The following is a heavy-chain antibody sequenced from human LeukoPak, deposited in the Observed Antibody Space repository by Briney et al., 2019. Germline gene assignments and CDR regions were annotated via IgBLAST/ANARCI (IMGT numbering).Heavy chain of an antibody. CDR1: GGSISSGGYY. J-gene: IGHJ4*02. CDR3: ARARVGRLGELSLFDY. D-gene: IGHD3-16*02. CDR2: IYYSGST. Sequence: PSQTLSLTCTVSGGSISSGGYYWAWIRQHPGKGLEWIGYIYYSGSTYYNPSLKSRVTISVDTSKNQFFLNLSSVTAADTAVYYCARARVGRLGELSLFDYWGQGTLVTVSS. V-gene: IGHV4-31*03.